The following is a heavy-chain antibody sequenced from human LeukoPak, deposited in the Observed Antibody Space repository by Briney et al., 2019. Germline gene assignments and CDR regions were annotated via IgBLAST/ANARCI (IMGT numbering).Heavy chain of an antibody. CDR1: GGSFSGYY. J-gene: IGHJ5*01. Sequence: SETLSLTCAVYGGSFSGYYWSWIRQPPGKGLEWIGEINHSGSTNYNPSLKSRVTISVDTSKNQSSLRLSSVTAADTALYYCARTPTAKSSLLDSWGQGTLVTVSS. V-gene: IGHV4-34*01. CDR3: ARTPTAKSSLLDS. CDR2: INHSGST.